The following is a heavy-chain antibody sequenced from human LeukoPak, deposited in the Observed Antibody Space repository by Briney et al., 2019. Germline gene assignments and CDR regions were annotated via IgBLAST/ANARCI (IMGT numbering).Heavy chain of an antibody. CDR3: ARGPPYYDFWSGYSLNFDY. V-gene: IGHV3-30-3*01. CDR1: GFTFSSYA. D-gene: IGHD3-3*01. J-gene: IGHJ4*02. Sequence: PGRSLRLSCAASGFTFSSYAMHWVRQAPGKGLDWVAVISYDGSNKYYADSVKGRFTISRDNSKNTLYLQMNSLRAEDTAVYYCARGPPYYDFWSGYSLNFDYWGQGTLVTVSS. CDR2: ISYDGSNK.